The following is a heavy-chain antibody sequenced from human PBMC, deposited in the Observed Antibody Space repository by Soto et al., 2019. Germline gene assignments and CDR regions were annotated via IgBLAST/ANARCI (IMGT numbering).Heavy chain of an antibody. CDR2: INPSGGST. J-gene: IGHJ4*02. D-gene: IGHD6-13*01. CDR3: ARPWYSSSWPLFDY. CDR1: GYTFTIYY. V-gene: IGHV1-46*03. Sequence: VSCKAAGYTFTIYYMHWVRQAPGQGLEWMGIINPSGGSTSYAQKFQGRVTMTRDTSTSTVYMELSSLRSEDTAVYYCARPWYSSSWPLFDYWGQGTLVTSPQ.